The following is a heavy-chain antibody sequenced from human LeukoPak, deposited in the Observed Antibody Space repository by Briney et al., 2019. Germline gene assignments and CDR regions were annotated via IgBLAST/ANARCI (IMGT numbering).Heavy chain of an antibody. J-gene: IGHJ5*02. D-gene: IGHD3-22*01. V-gene: IGHV3-7*03. Sequence: GGSLRLSCAASGFTFSSYWMSWVRQAPGKGLEWVANIKQDGSEKYYVDSVKGRFTISRDNSKNTLYLQMNSLRAEDTAVYYCANQDSSGYIAQPWGQGTLVTVSS. CDR2: IKQDGSEK. CDR1: GFTFSSYW. CDR3: ANQDSSGYIAQP.